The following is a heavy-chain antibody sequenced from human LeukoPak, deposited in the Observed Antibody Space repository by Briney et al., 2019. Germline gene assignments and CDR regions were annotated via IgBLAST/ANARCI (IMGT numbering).Heavy chain of an antibody. CDR1: GFTFSNFA. Sequence: PGGSLRLSCAASGFTFSNFAMAWVRQAPGKGLEWVSGISGHGGDTYYTDSVKGRFTISRDNSKNTLYLQMNSLRAEDTAVYYCAKLPIGYCSSTSCSFFDYWGQGTLVTVSS. J-gene: IGHJ4*02. CDR3: AKLPIGYCSSTSCSFFDY. D-gene: IGHD2-2*01. V-gene: IGHV3-23*01. CDR2: ISGHGGDT.